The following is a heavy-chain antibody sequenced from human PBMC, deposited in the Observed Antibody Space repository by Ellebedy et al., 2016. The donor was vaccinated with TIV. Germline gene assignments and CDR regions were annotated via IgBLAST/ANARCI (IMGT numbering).Heavy chain of an antibody. CDR3: VRDLKDIVVVPSGMTYYYYGMDV. CDR2: IIPLFGIP. J-gene: IGHJ6*02. V-gene: IGHV1-69*13. Sequence: SVKVSCXASGGTFSSYAISWVRQAPGQGLQWMGGIIPLFGIPNYAQKFLGRVTITADESTSTAYMELSSLRSEDTAVYYCVRDLKDIVVVPSGMTYYYYGMDVWGQGTTVTVSS. D-gene: IGHD2-2*01. CDR1: GGTFSSYA.